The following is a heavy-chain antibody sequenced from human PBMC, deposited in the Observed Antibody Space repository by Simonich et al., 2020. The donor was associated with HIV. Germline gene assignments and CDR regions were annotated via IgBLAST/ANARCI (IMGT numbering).Heavy chain of an antibody. D-gene: IGHD7-27*01. V-gene: IGHV1-2*02. J-gene: IGHJ4*02. CDR1: GYTFTSYG. Sequence: QVQLVQSGAEVKKPGASVKVSCKASGYTFTSYGISWVRQAPGQGLEWMGWINPNTGATNYAQKFQDRVTMTRDTSISTTYMDLSRLRSDDTAVYYCARGPSTGDFDYWGQGTLVTISS. CDR3: ARGPSTGDFDY. CDR2: INPNTGAT.